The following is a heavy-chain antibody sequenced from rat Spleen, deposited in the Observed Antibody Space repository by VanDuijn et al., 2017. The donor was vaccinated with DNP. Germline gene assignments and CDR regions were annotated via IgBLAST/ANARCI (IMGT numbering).Heavy chain of an antibody. J-gene: IGHJ3*01. CDR1: GFTFSNYY. CDR2: ISAGGGNT. Sequence: EVQLVESDGGLVQPGRSMKLSCVASGFTFSNYYMAWVRQAPTKGPEWVAAISAGGGNTYYRDSVKGRFTISRDNAESSLYLQMDSLRSEDTATYYCTTANSYGFAYWGQGTLVTVSS. D-gene: IGHD1-2*01. CDR3: TTANSYGFAY. V-gene: IGHV5-25*01.